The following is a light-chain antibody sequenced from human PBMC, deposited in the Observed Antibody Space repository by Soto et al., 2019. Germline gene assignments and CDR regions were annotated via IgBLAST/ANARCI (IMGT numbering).Light chain of an antibody. V-gene: IGLV2-14*03. Sequence: QSVLTQPASVSGSPGQSITISCTGTSSDIGAFNCVSWFQQHPGKAPKLMIYDVSDRPSGVSNRFSGSKSGSTASLTISGLQAEDEADYYCNSYTSSSTHVFGTGTKLTVL. CDR1: SSDIGAFNC. CDR2: DVS. CDR3: NSYTSSSTHV. J-gene: IGLJ1*01.